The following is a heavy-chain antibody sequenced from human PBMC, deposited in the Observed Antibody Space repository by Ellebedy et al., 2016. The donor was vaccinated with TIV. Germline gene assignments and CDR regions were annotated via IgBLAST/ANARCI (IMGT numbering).Heavy chain of an antibody. CDR2: INSDGSST. CDR3: ARDGPKGVAVTGFDY. J-gene: IGHJ4*02. CDR1: GFTFSSYW. V-gene: IGHV3-74*01. D-gene: IGHD6-19*01. Sequence: GGSLRLSXAASGFTFSSYWMHWVRQAPGKGLVWVSRINSDGSSTSYADSVKGRFTISRDNAKNTLYLQMNSLRAEDTAVYYCARDGPKGVAVTGFDYWGQGTPVTVSS.